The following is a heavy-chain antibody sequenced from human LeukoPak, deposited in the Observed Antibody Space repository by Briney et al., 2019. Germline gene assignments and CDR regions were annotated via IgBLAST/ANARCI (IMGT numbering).Heavy chain of an antibody. CDR3: AIGLVVPAAPYYYYYMDV. Sequence: SVKVSCKTSGYTFATSGVSWVRQAPGQGLEWMGGIIPIFGTANYAQKFQGRVTITADESTSTAYMELSSLRSEDTAVYYCAIGLVVPAAPYYYYYMDVWGKGTTATVSS. CDR2: IIPIFGTA. V-gene: IGHV1-69*13. J-gene: IGHJ6*03. CDR1: GYTFATSG. D-gene: IGHD2-2*01.